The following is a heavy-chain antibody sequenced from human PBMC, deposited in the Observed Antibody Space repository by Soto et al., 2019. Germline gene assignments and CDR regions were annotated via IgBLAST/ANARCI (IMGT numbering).Heavy chain of an antibody. CDR1: GGPISSNY. J-gene: IGHJ4*02. CDR3: ARGSGWYPV. D-gene: IGHD6-19*01. Sequence: PSETLSLTCTVSGGPISSNYWTWIRQPPEKGLEWIGYISYTGSTNYNPSLKSRVTLSVDTSQNQSSLKLNSVTPADTAVYYCARGSGWYPVWGQGILVTVSS. V-gene: IGHV4-59*01. CDR2: ISYTGST.